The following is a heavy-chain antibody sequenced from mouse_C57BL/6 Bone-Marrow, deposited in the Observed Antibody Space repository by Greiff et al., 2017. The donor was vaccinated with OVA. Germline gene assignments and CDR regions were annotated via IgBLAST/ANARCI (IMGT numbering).Heavy chain of an antibody. CDR2: INPYNGGT. CDR1: GYTFTDYY. D-gene: IGHD1-1*01. V-gene: IGHV1-19*01. J-gene: IGHJ4*01. Sequence: VQLQQSGPVLVKPGASVKMSCKASGYTFTDYYMNWVKQSHGKSLEWIGVINPYNGGTSYNQKFKGKATLTVDKSSSTAYMELNSLTSEDSAVYYCARPYGSSCYYDAMDYWGQGTSVTVSS. CDR3: ARPYGSSCYYDAMDY.